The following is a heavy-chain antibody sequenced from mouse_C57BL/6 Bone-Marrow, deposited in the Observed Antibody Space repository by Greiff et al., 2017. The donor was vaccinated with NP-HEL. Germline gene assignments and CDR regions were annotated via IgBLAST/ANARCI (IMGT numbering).Heavy chain of an antibody. J-gene: IGHJ2*01. D-gene: IGHD2-4*01. Sequence: EVKLQESGPGLVKPSQSLSLTCSVTGYSITSGYYWNWIRQFPGTKLEWMGYISYDGSNNYNPSLKNPISITRDTSNNQFFLKLNSVTTEDTATYYCARALDYDDDWGKGTTLTVSS. V-gene: IGHV3-6*01. CDR1: GYSITSGYY. CDR2: ISYDGSN. CDR3: ARALDYDDD.